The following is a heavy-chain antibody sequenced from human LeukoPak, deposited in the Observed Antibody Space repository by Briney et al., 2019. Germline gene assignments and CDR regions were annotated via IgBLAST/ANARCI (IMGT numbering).Heavy chain of an antibody. D-gene: IGHD3-9*01. Sequence: GGSLRLSCATSGFTFNNHAISWVRQAPGKGLEWVSAISGSGGSTYYADSVKGRFTISRDNSKNTLYLQMNSLRAEDTAVYYCAKHVAYYDILTGYYFDYWGQGTLVTVSS. V-gene: IGHV3-23*01. CDR1: GFTFNNHA. CDR2: ISGSGGST. J-gene: IGHJ4*02. CDR3: AKHVAYYDILTGYYFDY.